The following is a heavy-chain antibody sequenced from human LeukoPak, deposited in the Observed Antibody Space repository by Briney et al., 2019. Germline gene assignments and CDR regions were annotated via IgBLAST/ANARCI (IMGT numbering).Heavy chain of an antibody. CDR3: AKNRGATRGAFDY. CDR1: GFTFSSHW. CDR2: INNDGSRT. D-gene: IGHD1-26*01. J-gene: IGHJ4*02. Sequence: GGSLRLSCAASGFTFSSHWMHWVRQAPGKGLVWVSHINNDGSRTTYADSVKGRFTISRDNARNTLYLHMNSLRVEDTAVYYCAKNRGATRGAFDYWGQGTLVTVSS. V-gene: IGHV3-74*01.